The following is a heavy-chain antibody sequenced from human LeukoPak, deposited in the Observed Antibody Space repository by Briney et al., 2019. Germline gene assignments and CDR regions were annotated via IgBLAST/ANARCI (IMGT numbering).Heavy chain of an antibody. CDR1: GYSISSGHY. V-gene: IGHV4-38-2*02. J-gene: IGHJ6*03. D-gene: IGHD2-2*01. CDR3: ARERVVPAAMSVNYYYMDV. CDR2: IYEGETT. Sequence: PSETLSLTCTVSGYSISSGHYWGWIRQPPGKGLEWIGSIYEGETTYYNPSLKTRLTISLDTSKNQFSLKLSSVTAADTAVYYCARERVVPAAMSVNYYYMDVWGKGTTVTVSS.